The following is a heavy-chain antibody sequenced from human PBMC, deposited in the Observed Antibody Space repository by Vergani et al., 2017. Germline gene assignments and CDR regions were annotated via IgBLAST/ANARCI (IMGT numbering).Heavy chain of an antibody. Sequence: EVQLVESGGGLVKPGGSLRLSCAASGFTFSSYSMNWVRQAPGKGLEWVSSISSSSSYIYYADSVKGRITISRDNAKNSLYLQMNSLRAEDTAVYYCAREDCGSTCCYGGLYFDLWGRGTLVTVSS. D-gene: IGHD2-2*01. CDR3: AREDCGSTCCYGGLYFDL. CDR2: ISSSSSYI. V-gene: IGHV3-21*01. J-gene: IGHJ2*01. CDR1: GFTFSSYS.